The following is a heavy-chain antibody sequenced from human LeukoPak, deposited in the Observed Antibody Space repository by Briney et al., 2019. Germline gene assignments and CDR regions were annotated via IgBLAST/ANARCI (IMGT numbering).Heavy chain of an antibody. CDR1: GGSISSYY. J-gene: IGHJ6*02. Sequence: SETLSLTCTVPGGSISSYYWSWIRQPAGKGLEWIGRILTSGSTNYNPSLKSRVTISVDKSKNQFSLKLSSVTAADTAVYYCARDGYSYGYYYYYYGMDVWGQGTTVTVSS. CDR2: ILTSGST. V-gene: IGHV4-4*07. D-gene: IGHD5-18*01. CDR3: ARDGYSYGYYYYYYGMDV.